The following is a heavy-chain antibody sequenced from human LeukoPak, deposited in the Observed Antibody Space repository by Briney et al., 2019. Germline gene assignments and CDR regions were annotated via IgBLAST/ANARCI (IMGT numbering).Heavy chain of an antibody. CDR3: ARSVSSSSWNYYYYYYMDV. V-gene: IGHV3-66*01. CDR2: IYSGGST. D-gene: IGHD6-13*01. Sequence: GGSLRLSCAASGFTVSSNYMSWVRQAPGKGLEWVSVIYSGGSTYYADSVKGRFTISRDNSKNTLYLQMNSLRAEDTAVHYCARSVSSSSWNYYYYYYMDVWGKGTTVTISS. CDR1: GFTVSSNY. J-gene: IGHJ6*03.